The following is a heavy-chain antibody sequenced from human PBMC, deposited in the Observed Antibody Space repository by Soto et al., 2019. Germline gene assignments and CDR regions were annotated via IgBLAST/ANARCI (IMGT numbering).Heavy chain of an antibody. CDR3: SRDGGFRDGYNLGFDY. Sequence: QVQLVESGGGLVKPGGSLRLSCAASGCTFSDYYISWIRQAPGKGLEWVSYISSSGSTIYYADSVKGRFTICMDNAKNSLYLQMNSLRAEDTAVYYGSRDGGFRDGYNLGFDYWGQGTLVTVS. D-gene: IGHD5-12*01. CDR1: GCTFSDYY. CDR2: ISSSGSTI. J-gene: IGHJ4*02. V-gene: IGHV3-11*01.